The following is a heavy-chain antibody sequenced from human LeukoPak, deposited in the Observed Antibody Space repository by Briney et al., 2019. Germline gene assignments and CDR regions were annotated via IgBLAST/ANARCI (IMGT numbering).Heavy chain of an antibody. CDR2: ISYDGSNK. J-gene: IGHJ4*02. V-gene: IGHV3-30-3*01. D-gene: IGHD4-11*01. Sequence: PGGSLRLSCAASGFTFSSYAMHWVRQAPGKGLEWVAVISYDGSNKYYADSVKGRFTISRDNSKNTLYLQMNSLRSDDTAVYYCAREGYSRTEAAPDYWGQGTLVTVSS. CDR3: AREGYSRTEAAPDY. CDR1: GFTFSSYA.